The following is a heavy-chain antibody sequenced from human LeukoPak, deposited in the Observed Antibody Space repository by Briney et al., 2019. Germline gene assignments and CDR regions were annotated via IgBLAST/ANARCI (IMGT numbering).Heavy chain of an antibody. J-gene: IGHJ3*01. Sequence: SETLSLTCTVSGASVTSGSSYWGWIRQSPGKGLDWIATFYYRGRTFHNPSMKSRVTVFEDTSKNQFSLTLTSVTAADAAVYFCARGPRLDSFDFWGQGTVVAVSS. V-gene: IGHV4-39*01. CDR2: FYYRGRT. CDR1: GASVTSGSSY. CDR3: ARGPRLDSFDF.